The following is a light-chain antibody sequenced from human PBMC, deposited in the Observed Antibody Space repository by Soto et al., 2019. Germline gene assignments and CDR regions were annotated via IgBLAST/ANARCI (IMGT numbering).Light chain of an antibody. CDR2: SNN. Sequence: QSVLTQPPSASGTPGQRVTISCSGSSSNIGSNYVYWYQQLPGTAPKLLIYSNNQRPSGVRDRFSGSKSGTSASLAISGLRSEDEADYYCATWDDSLRGWVFGGGTKVTVL. V-gene: IGLV1-47*02. J-gene: IGLJ3*02. CDR1: SSNIGSNY. CDR3: ATWDDSLRGWV.